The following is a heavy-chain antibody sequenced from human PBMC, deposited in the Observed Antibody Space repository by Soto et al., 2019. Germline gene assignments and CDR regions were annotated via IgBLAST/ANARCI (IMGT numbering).Heavy chain of an antibody. V-gene: IGHV4-4*02. J-gene: IGHJ6*02. Sequence: QVQLQESGPGLVKPSETLSLTCAVYGGSISSNKWWSWVRQPPGKGLEWIGEIYHSGSTNYNPPPKSRVTISLYKSKNQVALKRTSGTAADSAVYYCARDDHIVVVPPSLGAMDVWGQGPTVTFSS. CDR3: ARDDHIVVVPPSLGAMDV. D-gene: IGHD2-2*01. CDR2: IYHSGST. CDR1: GGSISSNKW.